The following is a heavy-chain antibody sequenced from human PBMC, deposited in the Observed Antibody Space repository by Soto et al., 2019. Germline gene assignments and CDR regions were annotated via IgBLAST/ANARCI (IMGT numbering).Heavy chain of an antibody. CDR2: IYYSGST. CDR3: ARRTGSPGYYYYGMDV. V-gene: IGHV4-59*01. CDR1: GGSISSYY. Sequence: SETLSLTCTVSGGSISSYYWSWIRQPPGKGLEWIGYIYYSGSTNYNPSLKSRVTISVDTSKNQFSLKLSSVTAADTAVYYCARRTGSPGYYYYGMDVWGQGTTVTVSS. J-gene: IGHJ6*02. D-gene: IGHD3-10*01.